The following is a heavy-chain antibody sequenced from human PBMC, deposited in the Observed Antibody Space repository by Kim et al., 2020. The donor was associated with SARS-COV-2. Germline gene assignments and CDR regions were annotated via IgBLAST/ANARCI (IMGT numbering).Heavy chain of an antibody. CDR3: AKAQQFDWFFDY. Sequence: YYADSVKGRFTISRDNSKNTLYLQMNSLRAEDTAVYYCAKAQQFDWFFDYWGQGTLVTVSS. J-gene: IGHJ4*02. D-gene: IGHD3-9*01. V-gene: IGHV3-23*01.